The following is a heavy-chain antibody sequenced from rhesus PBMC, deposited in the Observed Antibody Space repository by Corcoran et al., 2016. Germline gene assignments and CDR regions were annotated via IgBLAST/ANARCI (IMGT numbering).Heavy chain of an antibody. D-gene: IGHD6-25*01. CDR2: IDENIPGT. CDR1: GGSISGYS. CDR3: ARLRQYYFDY. J-gene: IGHJ4*01. V-gene: IGHV4-81*01. Sequence: QLQLQESGPGLVKPSETLSLTCAVSGGSISGYSWSWIRQPPGKGLEWIGNIDENIPGTNYNPSLKSRVTISKDTSRNQFSLKLRSVTAADTAVYYCARLRQYYFDYWGQGVLVTVSS.